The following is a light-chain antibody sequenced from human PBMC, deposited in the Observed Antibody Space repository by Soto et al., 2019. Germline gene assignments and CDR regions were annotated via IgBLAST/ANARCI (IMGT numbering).Light chain of an antibody. Sequence: IQLTPSPSSLSASVLDSVTITFRASQGISSFLAWYQQKPGKAPKLLIYAASTLQSGVPSRFSGSGSGTDFTLTISRLEPEDFAVYYCQQYGSSPLTFGGGTKVDIK. CDR1: QGISSF. CDR3: QQYGSSPLT. V-gene: IGKV1-9*01. J-gene: IGKJ4*01. CDR2: AAS.